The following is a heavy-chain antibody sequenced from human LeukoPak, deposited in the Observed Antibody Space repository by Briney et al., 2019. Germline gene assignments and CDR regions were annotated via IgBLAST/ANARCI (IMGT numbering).Heavy chain of an antibody. CDR1: GGSISSSSYY. D-gene: IGHD4-11*01. CDR3: ARATTVTTEFDY. J-gene: IGHJ4*02. Sequence: PSETLSLTCTVSGGSISSSSYYWGWIRQPPGKGLEWIGSIYHSGSTYYNPSLKSRVTISVDTSKNQFSLKLSSVTAADTAVYYCARATTVTTEFDYWGQGTLVTVSS. CDR2: IYHSGST. V-gene: IGHV4-39*07.